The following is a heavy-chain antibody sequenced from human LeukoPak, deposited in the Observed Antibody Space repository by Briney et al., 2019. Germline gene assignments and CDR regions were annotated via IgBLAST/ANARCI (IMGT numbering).Heavy chain of an antibody. J-gene: IGHJ4*02. Sequence: GGSLRLSCVASGFTFSSYSMNWVRQAPGKGLEWVSSISSSSSYIYYADSVKGRFTISRDNAKNSLYLQMNSLRAEDTAVYYCARGGRGGYYRPDYWGQGTLVTVSS. CDR2: ISSSSSYI. CDR3: ARGGRGGYYRPDY. D-gene: IGHD3-22*01. V-gene: IGHV3-21*01. CDR1: GFTFSSYS.